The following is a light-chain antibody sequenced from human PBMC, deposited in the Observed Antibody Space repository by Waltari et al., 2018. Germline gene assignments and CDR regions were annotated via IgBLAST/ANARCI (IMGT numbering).Light chain of an antibody. J-gene: IGKJ1*01. CDR1: QSLSKY. Sequence: EIVLTQSPGILSLSPGERATLSCRASQSLSKYLAWYQQKPGQAPRLLIYHASSRAAGIPDRFSGSGYGTDFSLTISRLEPEDFAVYYCQHYESLPVTFGQGTKVEIK. V-gene: IGKV3-20*01. CDR2: HAS. CDR3: QHYESLPVT.